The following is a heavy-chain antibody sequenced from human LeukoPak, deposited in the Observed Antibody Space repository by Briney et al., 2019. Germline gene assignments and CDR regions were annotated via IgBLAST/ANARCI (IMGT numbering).Heavy chain of an antibody. CDR1: GGSISNYY. Sequence: SETLSLTCTVSGGSISNYYWSWIRQPPGKGLEWIGYIYYSGSTNYNPSLKGRVTISLDTSKTQFSLRLSSVTAADTAVYYCARASTYYDILTGYRYYYYGMDVWGQGTTVTVSS. D-gene: IGHD3-9*01. CDR2: IYYSGST. V-gene: IGHV4-59*01. J-gene: IGHJ6*02. CDR3: ARASTYYDILTGYRYYYYGMDV.